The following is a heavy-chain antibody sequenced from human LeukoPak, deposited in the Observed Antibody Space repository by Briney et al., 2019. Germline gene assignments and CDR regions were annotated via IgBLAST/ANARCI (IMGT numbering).Heavy chain of an antibody. D-gene: IGHD2-15*01. J-gene: IGHJ5*02. CDR1: GGSINNYY. CDR2: IYYSGST. CDR3: ARGGNWFDP. Sequence: SETLSLTCTVSGGSINNYYWSWIRQPPGKGLEHIGYIYYSGSTDYNPSLRSRVAISLDTSKNHFSLKLKSVTAADTAVYYCARGGNWFDPWGQGALVTVSS. V-gene: IGHV4-59*01.